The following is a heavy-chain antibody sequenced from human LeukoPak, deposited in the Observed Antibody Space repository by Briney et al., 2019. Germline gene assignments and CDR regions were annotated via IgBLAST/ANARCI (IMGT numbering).Heavy chain of an antibody. V-gene: IGHV3-74*01. Sequence: PGGSLRLSCAASGFTFTNYWMHWVRQAPGKVLVWVSRISSDGSTTDYADSVKGRFTISRDNAKNTLYLQMNSLRAEDTAVYYCAPGAYDYWGQGTLVTVSS. D-gene: IGHD1-1*01. J-gene: IGHJ4*02. CDR2: ISSDGSTT. CDR1: GFTFTNYW. CDR3: APGAYDY.